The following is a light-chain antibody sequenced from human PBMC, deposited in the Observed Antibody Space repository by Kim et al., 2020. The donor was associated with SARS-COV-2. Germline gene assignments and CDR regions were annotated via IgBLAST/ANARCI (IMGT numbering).Light chain of an antibody. CDR3: QKYNSAPWT. V-gene: IGKV1-27*01. J-gene: IGKJ1*01. CDR2: AAS. CDR1: QDIANS. Sequence: SSLGDRVTITCRASQDIANSLAWYQQKPGKVPQVLIYAASTLQSGVPSRFSDSGSGTEFTLTIGSLQTEDVATYYCQKYNSAPWTFGPGTKVDIK.